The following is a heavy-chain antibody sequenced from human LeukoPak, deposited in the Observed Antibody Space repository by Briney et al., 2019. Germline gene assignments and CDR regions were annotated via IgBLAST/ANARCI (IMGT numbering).Heavy chain of an antibody. V-gene: IGHV3-23*01. J-gene: IGHJ4*02. CDR3: ARDTYYGGWSGYYTPYYFDY. CDR1: GFTFSSYA. Sequence: PGGSLRLSCAASGFTFSSYAMSWVRQAPGKGLEWVSAISDGGGSTYYADSVRGRFTISRDNSKNTLYLQMNSLRAEDTAVYYCARDTYYGGWSGYYTPYYFDYWGQGTLVTVSS. CDR2: ISDGGGST. D-gene: IGHD3-3*01.